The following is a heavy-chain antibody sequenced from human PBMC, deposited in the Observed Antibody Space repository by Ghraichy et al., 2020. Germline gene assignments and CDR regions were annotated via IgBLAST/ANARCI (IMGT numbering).Heavy chain of an antibody. CDR1: GGSISSGGYY. V-gene: IGHV4-31*03. CDR3: ARGGDSSGWYQTGY. D-gene: IGHD6-19*01. Sequence: TLSLTCTVSGGSISSGGYYWSWIRQHPGKGLEWIGYIYYTGSTYYNPSLKSRVTISVDTSKNQFSLNLSSVTAADTAVYYCARGGDSSGWYQTGYWGQGTLVTVSS. CDR2: IYYTGST. J-gene: IGHJ4*02.